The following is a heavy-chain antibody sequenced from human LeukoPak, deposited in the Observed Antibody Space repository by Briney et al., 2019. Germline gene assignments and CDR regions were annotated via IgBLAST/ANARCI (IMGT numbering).Heavy chain of an antibody. CDR2: IYYSGST. V-gene: IGHV4-30-4*08. D-gene: IGHD2-8*01. CDR3: ARVPTTYCTNGVCYYFDY. Sequence: PSQTLSLTCTVSGGSISSGDHYWSWIRQPPGKGLEWIGYIYYSGSTYYNPSLKSRVTISVDTSKNQFSLKLSSVTAADTAVYYCARVPTTYCTNGVCYYFDYWGQGTLVTVSS. J-gene: IGHJ4*02. CDR1: GGSISSGDHY.